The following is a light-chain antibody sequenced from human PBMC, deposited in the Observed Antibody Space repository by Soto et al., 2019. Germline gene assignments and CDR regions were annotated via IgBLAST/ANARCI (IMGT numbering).Light chain of an antibody. CDR2: DVS. V-gene: IGLV2-14*01. Sequence: QSALTQPASVSGSPGQSITISCTGTSSDVGGYNYVSWYQQHPGKAPKFMIYDVSNRPSGVSTRFSGSKSGNTAPLTISGLQAEDEADYYCNSYTTSNTRQIVFGTGT. CDR1: SSDVGGYNY. J-gene: IGLJ1*01. CDR3: NSYTTSNTRQIV.